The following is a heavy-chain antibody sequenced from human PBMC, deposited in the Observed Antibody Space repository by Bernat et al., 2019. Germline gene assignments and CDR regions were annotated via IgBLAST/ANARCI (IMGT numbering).Heavy chain of an antibody. V-gene: IGHV3-48*02. CDR3: ARVLGRYGSTWPIDY. J-gene: IGHJ4*02. D-gene: IGHD6-13*01. CDR2: ISSSSTTI. CDR1: GFTFSSYS. Sequence: EVQLVESGGGLVQPGGSLRLSCVASGFTFSSYSMNWVRQAPGKGLEWVAYISSSSTTIYDADSVKGRFTISRDNAKNSLYLQMNILRDEDTAVYYGARVLGRYGSTWPIDYWGQGTLVTVSS.